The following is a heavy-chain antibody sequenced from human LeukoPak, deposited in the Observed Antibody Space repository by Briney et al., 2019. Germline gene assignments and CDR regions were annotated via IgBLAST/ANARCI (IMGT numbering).Heavy chain of an antibody. CDR1: GYTFTGYY. J-gene: IGHJ4*02. V-gene: IGHV1-2*02. Sequence: ASVKVSCKASGYTFTGYYMHWVRQAPGQGLEWMGWINPNSGGTNYAQKFQGRVTMTRDTSISTAYMELRSLRSDDTAVYYCARDEDPWGSYPYHYDSSGYYHLDYWGQGTLVTVSS. CDR3: ARDEDPWGSYPYHYDSSGYYHLDY. CDR2: INPNSGGT. D-gene: IGHD3-22*01.